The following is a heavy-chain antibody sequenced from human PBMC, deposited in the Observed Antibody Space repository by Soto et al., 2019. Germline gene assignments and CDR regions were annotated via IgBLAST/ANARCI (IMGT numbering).Heavy chain of an antibody. V-gene: IGHV1-2*02. CDR2: VSPKSGGT. CDR3: AREISGGGTLNWFDP. D-gene: IGHD2-8*02. CDR1: GYNFSDYY. Sequence: QVQLVQSAAEVKKPGASVKVSCKASGYNFSDYYIHWVRQAPGQGLEWLGWVSPKSGGTNYAQKFKGRVTMTRDTSSNTVYLDLSGLKSDDTAVFYCAREISGGGTLNWFDPWGQGPLVTVSS. J-gene: IGHJ5*02.